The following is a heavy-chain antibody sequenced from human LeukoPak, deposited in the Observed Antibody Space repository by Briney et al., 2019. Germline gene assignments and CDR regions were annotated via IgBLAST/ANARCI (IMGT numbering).Heavy chain of an antibody. CDR3: AKNYDFLTGYAS. Sequence: ASVKVSCKASGYTFTTYDINWVRQATGQGLEWMGWVNPSSGVTRYAQKFQGRVTMTRNTSISTAYMELSSLRSEDTAVYYCAKNYDFLTGYASWGQRTLVTVSS. J-gene: IGHJ4*02. V-gene: IGHV1-8*01. CDR1: GYTFTTYD. CDR2: VNPSSGVT. D-gene: IGHD3-9*01.